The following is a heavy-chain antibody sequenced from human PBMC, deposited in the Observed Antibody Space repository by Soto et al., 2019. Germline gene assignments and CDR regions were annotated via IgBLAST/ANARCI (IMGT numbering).Heavy chain of an antibody. CDR1: GGSISSYS. D-gene: IGHD1-26*01. Sequence: SETLSLTCTVSGGSISSYSWSWIRQPPGKGLEWIGYIYYSGSTNYNPSLKSRVTISVDTSKNQFSLRLSPVTAADTAVYYCASGGISGSKNDDAFDIWGQGTMVTVSS. V-gene: IGHV4-59*01. J-gene: IGHJ3*02. CDR2: IYYSGST. CDR3: ASGGISGSKNDDAFDI.